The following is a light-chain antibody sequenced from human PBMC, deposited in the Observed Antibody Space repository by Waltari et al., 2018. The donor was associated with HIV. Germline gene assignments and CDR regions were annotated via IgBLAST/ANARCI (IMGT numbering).Light chain of an antibody. V-gene: IGLV2-14*01. CDR2: EVS. Sequence: QSALTQPASVSGSPGQSITISCTGTSSDVGGYNYVSWYQQDPGKAPKLIIYEVSKRPSGISDRFSGTKSGTTASLSISGLQADDEADYYCSSYTSSSTLVFGGVTKLTVL. CDR3: SSYTSSSTLV. J-gene: IGLJ2*01. CDR1: SSDVGGYNY.